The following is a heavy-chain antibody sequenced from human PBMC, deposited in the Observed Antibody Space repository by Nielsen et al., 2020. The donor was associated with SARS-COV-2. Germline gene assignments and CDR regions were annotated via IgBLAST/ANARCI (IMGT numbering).Heavy chain of an antibody. CDR3: ARVKRGRPIWFGKYNWFDP. D-gene: IGHD3-10*01. Sequence: SVKVSCKASGGTFSSYAISWVRQAPGQGLEWMGGIISIFGTANYAQKFQGRVTITADESTSTAYMELSSLRSEDTAVYYCARVKRGRPIWFGKYNWFDPWGQGTLVTVSS. CDR1: GGTFSSYA. J-gene: IGHJ5*02. V-gene: IGHV1-69*13. CDR2: IISIFGTA.